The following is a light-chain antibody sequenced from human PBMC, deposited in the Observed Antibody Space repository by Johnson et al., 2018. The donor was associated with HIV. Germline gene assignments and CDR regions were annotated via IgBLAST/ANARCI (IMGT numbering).Light chain of an antibody. CDR1: SSNIGNNY. CDR3: GTWDSSLSTGV. V-gene: IGLV1-51*01. CDR2: DND. J-gene: IGLJ1*01. Sequence: QSVLTQPPSVSAAPGQKVTISCSGSSSNIGNNYISWYQQVPGTAPKLLIYDNDKRPLGIPDRFSGSKSGTSATLGITGLQTGDEADYYCGTWDSSLSTGVVGSGTRVTGL.